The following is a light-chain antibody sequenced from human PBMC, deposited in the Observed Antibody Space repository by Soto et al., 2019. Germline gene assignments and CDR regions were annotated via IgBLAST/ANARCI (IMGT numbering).Light chain of an antibody. J-gene: IGKJ1*01. Sequence: EIVLTQSPGTLSLSPGERATLSCRASQSVDSNYLAWYQQKFGQAPKLLIYGASNRATGIPDRFGGSGSGTDFTLTIRRLEPEDFAVYYCHQYGSSKETFGRGTKVDIK. CDR3: HQYGSSKET. CDR2: GAS. V-gene: IGKV3-20*01. CDR1: QSVDSNY.